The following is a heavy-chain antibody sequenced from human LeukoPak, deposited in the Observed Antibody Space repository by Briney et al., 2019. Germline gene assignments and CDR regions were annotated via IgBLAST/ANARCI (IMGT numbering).Heavy chain of an antibody. Sequence: SETLSLTCTVSGGSMSPHYWSWIRRPPGKGLECIGYIHYTGITNYNPSLRSRLTISLDMSTNQFSLNLDSVTAADTAVYYCARSGVVGDLLYWGQGVLVTVSS. D-gene: IGHD3-16*01. CDR1: GGSMSPHY. CDR2: IHYTGIT. J-gene: IGHJ4*02. V-gene: IGHV4-59*11. CDR3: ARSGVVGDLLY.